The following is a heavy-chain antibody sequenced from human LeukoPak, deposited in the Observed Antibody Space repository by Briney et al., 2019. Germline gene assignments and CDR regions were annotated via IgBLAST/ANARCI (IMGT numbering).Heavy chain of an antibody. J-gene: IGHJ4*02. D-gene: IGHD3-22*01. V-gene: IGHV3-21*01. Sequence: GGSLRLSCAASRFTFSSYSMNWVRQAPGKGLEWVSSISSSSSYIYYADSVKGRFTISRDNAKNSLYLQMNSPRAEDTAVYYCARDWSSYYYDSSGYYWGQGTLVTVSS. CDR3: ARDWSSYYYDSSGYY. CDR1: RFTFSSYS. CDR2: ISSSSSYI.